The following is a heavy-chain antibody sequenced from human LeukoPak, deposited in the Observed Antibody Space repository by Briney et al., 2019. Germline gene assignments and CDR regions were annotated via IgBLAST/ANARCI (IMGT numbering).Heavy chain of an antibody. V-gene: IGHV3-48*04. D-gene: IGHD3-10*01. CDR3: AREVLYGSGTYYSSY. Sequence: GGSLRLSCAASGFTFSSYSMNWVRQAPGKGLEWVSYISSSSSTIYYADSVKGRFTISRDNAKNTLYLQMNSLRAEDTAVYYCAREVLYGSGTYYSSYWGQGALVTVSS. CDR1: GFTFSSYS. CDR2: ISSSSSTI. J-gene: IGHJ4*02.